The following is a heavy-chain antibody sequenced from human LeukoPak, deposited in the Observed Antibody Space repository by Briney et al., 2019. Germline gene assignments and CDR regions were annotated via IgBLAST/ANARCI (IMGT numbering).Heavy chain of an antibody. Sequence: GASVKVSCKASGYTFTGYYMHWVRQAPGQGLEWMGRINPNSGGTNYAQKFQGRVTMTRDTSISTAYMDLRRLRSDDTAVYYCARGHYYDSSGYLGFDYWGQGTLVTVSS. CDR3: ARGHYYDSSGYLGFDY. CDR2: INPNSGGT. CDR1: GYTFTGYY. V-gene: IGHV1-2*06. J-gene: IGHJ4*02. D-gene: IGHD3-22*01.